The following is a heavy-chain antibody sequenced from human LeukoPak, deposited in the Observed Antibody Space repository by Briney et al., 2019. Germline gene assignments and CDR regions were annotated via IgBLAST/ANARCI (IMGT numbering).Heavy chain of an antibody. CDR3: AGGKRGYSYGFDY. CDR2: INSDGSST. D-gene: IGHD5-18*01. Sequence: GGSLRLSCAASGFTLSSYWMHWAPQAPGKGLVWVSRINSDGSSTSYADSVKGRFTISRDNAKNTLYLQMNSLRAEDTAAYYCAGGKRGYSYGFDYWGQGTLVTVSS. J-gene: IGHJ4*02. CDR1: GFTLSSYW. V-gene: IGHV3-74*01.